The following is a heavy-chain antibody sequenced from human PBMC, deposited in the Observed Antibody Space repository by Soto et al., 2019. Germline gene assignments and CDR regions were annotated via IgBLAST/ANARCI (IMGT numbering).Heavy chain of an antibody. J-gene: IGHJ4*02. D-gene: IGHD1-7*01. CDR2: IYDNGGA. CDR3: ARVKGGTTRRAFDS. Sequence: SETLSLTCTVSGDSISSGGYYWSWIRQHPGRGLEWIGYIYDNGGAYYSPSLKGRVVISVDRSENQFSLRLSSVTAADTAVYYCARVKGGTTRRAFDSWGQGTLVTVSS. V-gene: IGHV4-31*03. CDR1: GDSISSGGYY.